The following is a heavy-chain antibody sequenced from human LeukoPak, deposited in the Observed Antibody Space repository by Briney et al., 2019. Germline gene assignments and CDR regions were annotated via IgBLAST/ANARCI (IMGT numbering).Heavy chain of an antibody. V-gene: IGHV1-24*01. CDR1: GYTLTELS. J-gene: IGHJ5*02. Sequence: GASVNVSCKVSGYTLTELSMHWVRQAPGKGLEWMGGFDPEDGETIYEQKFQGRVTMTEDTSTDTACMELSSLRSEDTAVYYCAAGSLGYCSGGSCYSGGEFDPWGQGTLVTVSS. D-gene: IGHD2-15*01. CDR3: AAGSLGYCSGGSCYSGGEFDP. CDR2: FDPEDGET.